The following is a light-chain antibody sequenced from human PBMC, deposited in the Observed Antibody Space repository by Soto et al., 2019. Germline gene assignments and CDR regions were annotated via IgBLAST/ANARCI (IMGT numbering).Light chain of an antibody. J-gene: IGKJ1*01. CDR3: QQYSDWPPT. CDR1: QSVSSN. CDR2: GAS. Sequence: EIVVTQSPATLSVSPGERATLSCRASQSVSSNLAWYQQKPGQAPRLLINGASTRATGIPARFSGSGSGTEFSLTISSLQYEDFAVYYCQQYSDWPPTLGQGTKVDIK. V-gene: IGKV3-15*01.